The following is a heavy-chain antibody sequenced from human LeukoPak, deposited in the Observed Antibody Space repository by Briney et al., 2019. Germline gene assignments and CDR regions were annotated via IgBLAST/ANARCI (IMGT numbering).Heavy chain of an antibody. CDR1: GFTFSSYG. Sequence: PGGSLRLSCAASGFTFSSYGMHWVRQAPGKGLEWVAVIWFDGNNKYYTDSVKGRFTISRDNAKNSPYLQMNSLRAEDTAVYYCARVDYDSSGYYYNYYYYYMDVWGKGTTVTVSS. J-gene: IGHJ6*03. CDR3: ARVDYDSSGYYYNYYYYYMDV. CDR2: IWFDGNNK. V-gene: IGHV3-33*01. D-gene: IGHD3-22*01.